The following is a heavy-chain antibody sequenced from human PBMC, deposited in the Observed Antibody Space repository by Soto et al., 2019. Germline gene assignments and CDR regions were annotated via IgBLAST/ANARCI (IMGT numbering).Heavy chain of an antibody. D-gene: IGHD2-15*01. CDR3: AHRLCDSSCYWDVGFFDS. V-gene: IGHV2-5*02. J-gene: IGHJ4*02. Sequence: QITLKESGPTLVKPTQTLTLTCTFSGFSLTTNGVGVGWIRQPPGKALECLALIYWDDDKRYSPSLRSRLSVTKDTSKNQVVLTMTNMDPVDTSTYYCAHRLCDSSCYWDVGFFDSWGQGTLVTVSS. CDR2: IYWDDDK. CDR1: GFSLTTNGVG.